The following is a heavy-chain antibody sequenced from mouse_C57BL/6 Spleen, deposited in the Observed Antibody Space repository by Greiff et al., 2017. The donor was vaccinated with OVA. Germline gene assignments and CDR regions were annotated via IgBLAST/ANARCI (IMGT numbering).Heavy chain of an antibody. Sequence: VQLQQSGAELVKPGASVKMSCKASGYTFTTYPIEWMKQNHGKSLEWIGNFHPYNDDTKYNEKFKGKATLTVEKSSSTVYLELSRLTSDDSAVYYCARRGTYYGSSYWYFDVWGTGTTVTVSS. J-gene: IGHJ1*03. D-gene: IGHD1-1*01. CDR2: FHPYNDDT. CDR1: GYTFTTYP. CDR3: ARRGTYYGSSYWYFDV. V-gene: IGHV1-47*01.